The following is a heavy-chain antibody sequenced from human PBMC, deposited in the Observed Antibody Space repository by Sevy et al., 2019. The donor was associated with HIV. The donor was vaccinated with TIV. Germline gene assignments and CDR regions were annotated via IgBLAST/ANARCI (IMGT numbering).Heavy chain of an antibody. D-gene: IGHD6-19*01. CDR3: ANRSYTSGWYKVHFDP. J-gene: IGHJ5*02. Sequence: SGPTLVKPTQTLTLTCTFSGFSFNTAGVGVGWIRQPPGKALEWLALIHWNDDKYYNPSLSSRLTITKDTSENELVLTMANMGPEDTAKYFCANRSYTSGWYKVHFDPWGQGTLVTVSS. V-gene: IGHV2-5*01. CDR1: GFSFNTAGVG. CDR2: IHWNDDK.